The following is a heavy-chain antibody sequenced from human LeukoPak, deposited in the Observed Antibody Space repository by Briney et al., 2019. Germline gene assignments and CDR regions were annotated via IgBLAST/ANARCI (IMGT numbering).Heavy chain of an antibody. CDR2: IYYSGST. CDR3: ARARESSSGYYPPLPDY. V-gene: IGHV4-59*01. Sequence: SETLSLTCTVSGGSISSYYWSWIRQPPGKGLEWIGYIYYSGSTNYNPSLKSRVTISVDMSKNQFSLKLSSVTAADTAVYYCARARESSSGYYPPLPDYWGQGTLVTVSS. J-gene: IGHJ4*02. CDR1: GGSISSYY. D-gene: IGHD3-22*01.